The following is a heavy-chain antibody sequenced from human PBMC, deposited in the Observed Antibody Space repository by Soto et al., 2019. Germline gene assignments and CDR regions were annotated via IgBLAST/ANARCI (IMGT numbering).Heavy chain of an antibody. CDR2: INPSGART. D-gene: IGHD2-15*01. V-gene: IGHV1-46*03. CDR1: GYTFIRYN. J-gene: IGHJ4*02. CDR3: VRDECSGGSCYFY. Sequence: QVQLLQSGAEVKKPGASVKVSCKASGYTFIRYNIHWVRQAPGQGLEWTGMINPSGARTSYAQKFQGRVTMTRDTSTSTVYMEVRSLRPDDTAVYYCVRDECSGGSCYFYWGQGTLVTVSS.